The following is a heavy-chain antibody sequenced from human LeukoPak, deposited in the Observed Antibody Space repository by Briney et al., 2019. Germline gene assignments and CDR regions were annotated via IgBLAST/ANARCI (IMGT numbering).Heavy chain of an antibody. V-gene: IGHV3-11*04. CDR1: GFAFSDYY. J-gene: IGHJ4*02. CDR3: ARGEAVAGLHTFDY. Sequence: GGSLRLSCAASGFAFSDYYMSWIRQAPGKGLEGVSYISSSGSTIYYADSVMGRFTISRDNAKNSLYLQMNSLRAEDTAVYFCARGEAVAGLHTFDYWGQGTLVTVSS. D-gene: IGHD6-19*01. CDR2: ISSSGSTI.